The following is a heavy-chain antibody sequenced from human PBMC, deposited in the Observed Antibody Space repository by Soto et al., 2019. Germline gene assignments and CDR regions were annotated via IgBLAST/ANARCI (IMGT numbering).Heavy chain of an antibody. J-gene: IGHJ4*02. Sequence: ASVKFSCKASGGTFSSYAIIWVRQAHGQGLEWMGGIIPIFGTANYAQRFQGRLTVSRDTSANTAYLQLSSLRFEDTAVYYCARSGGYFFPFDGWGQGTLVTVS. CDR1: GGTFSSYA. CDR2: IIPIFGTA. V-gene: IGHV1-69*05. D-gene: IGHD3-22*01. CDR3: ARSGGYFFPFDG.